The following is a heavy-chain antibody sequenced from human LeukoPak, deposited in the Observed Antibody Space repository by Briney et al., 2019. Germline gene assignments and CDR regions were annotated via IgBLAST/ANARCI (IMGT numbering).Heavy chain of an antibody. CDR3: ARGPYSYDSSGAFDI. CDR1: GDSISSGDYY. D-gene: IGHD3-22*01. Sequence: PSQTLSLTCAVSGDSISSGDYYWSWIRQPAGKGLEWIGRISSSGSTNYNPSLKSRVTISVDTSKNQFSLKLSSVTTADTAVYFCARGPYSYDSSGAFDIWGQGTMVTVSS. J-gene: IGHJ3*02. V-gene: IGHV4-61*02. CDR2: ISSSGST.